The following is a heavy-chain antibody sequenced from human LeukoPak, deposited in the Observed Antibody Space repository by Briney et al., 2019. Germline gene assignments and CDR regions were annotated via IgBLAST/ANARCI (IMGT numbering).Heavy chain of an antibody. CDR1: GFTFSSYS. J-gene: IGHJ5*02. V-gene: IGHV3-21*01. CDR2: ISSSSYI. D-gene: IGHD2-2*02. CDR3: ARGVVPSAINWFDP. Sequence: GGSLRLSCAASGFTFSSYSMNWVRQAPGEGLEWVSSISSSSYIYYADSVKGRFTISRDNAKNSLYLQMNSLRAEDTAVYYCARGVVPSAINWFDPWGQGTLVTVSS.